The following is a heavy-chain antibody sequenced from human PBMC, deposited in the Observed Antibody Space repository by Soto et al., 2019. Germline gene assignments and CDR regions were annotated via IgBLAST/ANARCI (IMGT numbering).Heavy chain of an antibody. J-gene: IGHJ4*02. D-gene: IGHD4-17*01. Sequence: QVQLQESGPGLVKPSETLSLTCTVSGGSISSYYWSWIRQPPGKGLEWIGYIYYSGSTNYNPSLKSRVTISVDTSKNQFSLKLISVTATDTAVYYCARDDGDYVDYWGQGTLVTVSS. CDR3: ARDDGDYVDY. CDR1: GGSISSYY. CDR2: IYYSGST. V-gene: IGHV4-59*12.